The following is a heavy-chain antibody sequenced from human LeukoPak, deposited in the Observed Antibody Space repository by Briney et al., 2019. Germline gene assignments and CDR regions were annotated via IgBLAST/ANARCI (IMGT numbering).Heavy chain of an antibody. Sequence: PGGSLRLSCAASGFTFSSYSVNWVRPAPGKGLAWVALITASGGSTYYAASVTGRFPISRDNSKHTLYLQMNSPRAEHTAVYYCAKARCSSSDCYLPDSWGQGTLVTVSS. CDR3: AKARCSSSDCYLPDS. V-gene: IGHV3-23*01. D-gene: IGHD2-2*01. CDR2: ITASGGST. J-gene: IGHJ5*01. CDR1: GFTFSSYS.